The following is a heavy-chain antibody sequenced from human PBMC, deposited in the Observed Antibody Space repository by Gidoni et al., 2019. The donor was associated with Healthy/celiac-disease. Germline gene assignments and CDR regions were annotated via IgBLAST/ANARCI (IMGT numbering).Heavy chain of an antibody. CDR3: ASAVRYCSSTSCYPPSYYYGMDV. Sequence: QVQLQQWGAGLLKPSETLSLTCAVYGGSFSGYYWSWIRQPPGKGLEWIGEINHSGSTNYNPSLKNRVTISVDTSKNQFSLKLSSVTAADTAVYYCASAVRYCSSTSCYPPSYYYGMDVWGQGTTVTVSS. CDR2: INHSGST. J-gene: IGHJ6*02. V-gene: IGHV4-34*01. D-gene: IGHD2-2*01. CDR1: GGSFSGYY.